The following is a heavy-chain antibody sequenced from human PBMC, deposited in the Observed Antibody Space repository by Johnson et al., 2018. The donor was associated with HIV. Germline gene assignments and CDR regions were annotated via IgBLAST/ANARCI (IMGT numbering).Heavy chain of an antibody. CDR1: GFTFSHYS. J-gene: IGHJ3*02. CDR2: TSNDGSYK. Sequence: QVLLVESGGGVVQPGRSLRLSCAASGFTFSHYSMHWVRQAPGKGLEWVAVTSNDGSYKNYADSVKGRFTVSRDNSKNTLYLQMNSLRAGDTAVYYCARKGMRRSIAAAEADAFDSWGQGTMVTVSS. CDR3: ARKGMRRSIAAAEADAFDS. V-gene: IGHV3-30*14. D-gene: IGHD6-13*01.